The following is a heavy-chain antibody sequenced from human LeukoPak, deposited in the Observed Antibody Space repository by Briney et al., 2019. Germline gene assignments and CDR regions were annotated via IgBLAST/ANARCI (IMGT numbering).Heavy chain of an antibody. CDR1: GGSISSGDYY. CDR3: ARGRVVVPAAILGWFDP. V-gene: IGHV4-30-4*01. CDR2: IYYSGST. D-gene: IGHD2-2*02. J-gene: IGHJ5*02. Sequence: SETLSLTCTVSGGSISSGDYYWSWIRQPPGKGLEWIGYIYYSGSTYYNPSLKSRVTISVDTSKNQFSLKLSSVTAADTAVYYCARGRVVVPAAILGWFDPWGQGTLVTVSS.